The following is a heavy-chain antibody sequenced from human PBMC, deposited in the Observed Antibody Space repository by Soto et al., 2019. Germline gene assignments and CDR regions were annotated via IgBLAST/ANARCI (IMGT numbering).Heavy chain of an antibody. CDR3: AKDGILDSSGHYYYFDY. Sequence: GGSLRLPCAASGFTFRSYGMHWVRQAPGKGLEWVAVISSDGGNKYYVDSVKGRFTISRDNSKNTLYLQMTSLRPEDTAVYYCAKDGILDSSGHYYYFDYWGQGTLVTVSS. CDR2: ISSDGGNK. J-gene: IGHJ4*02. CDR1: GFTFRSYG. V-gene: IGHV3-30*18. D-gene: IGHD3-22*01.